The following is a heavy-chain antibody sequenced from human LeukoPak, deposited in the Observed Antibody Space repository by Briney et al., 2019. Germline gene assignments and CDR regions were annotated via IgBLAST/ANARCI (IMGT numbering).Heavy chain of an antibody. D-gene: IGHD3-22*01. CDR3: ARDGRGYDSSGYY. CDR2: IYSGGNT. V-gene: IGHV3-66*01. Sequence: PGGSPRLSCAASGLTVSSNYMSWVRQAPGKGLEWVSVIYSGGNTYYADSVKGRFTISRDSSENTLYLQMNSLRAEDTAVYYCARDGRGYDSSGYYWGQGTLVTVSS. J-gene: IGHJ4*02. CDR1: GLTVSSNY.